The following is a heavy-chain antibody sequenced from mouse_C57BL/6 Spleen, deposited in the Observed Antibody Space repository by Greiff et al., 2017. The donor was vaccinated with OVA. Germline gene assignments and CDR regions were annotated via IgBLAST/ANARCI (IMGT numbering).Heavy chain of an antibody. Sequence: DVQLVESGGGLVKPGGSLKLSCAASGFTFSDYGMHWVRQAPEKGLEWVAYISSGSSTIYYADTVKGRFTISRDNAKNTLFLQMTSLRSEDTAMYYCARIYYDYDDYAMDYWGQGTSVTVSS. CDR2: ISSGSSTI. V-gene: IGHV5-17*01. D-gene: IGHD2-4*01. CDR1: GFTFSDYG. CDR3: ARIYYDYDDYAMDY. J-gene: IGHJ4*01.